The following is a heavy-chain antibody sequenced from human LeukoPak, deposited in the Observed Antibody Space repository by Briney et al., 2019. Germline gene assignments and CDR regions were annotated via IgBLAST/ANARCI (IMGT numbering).Heavy chain of an antibody. CDR2: IYSGGST. D-gene: IGHD5-12*01. J-gene: IGHJ4*02. CDR3: ARWLRRPIDC. Sequence: GGSLRLSCAVSGFTVSTNYMSWVRQAPGKGLEWVSVIYSGGSTYYADSVKGRFTISRDNSKRALYLQMNNLRAEDTAVYYCARWLRRPIDCWGQGTLVTVSS. CDR1: GFTVSTNY. V-gene: IGHV3-66*01.